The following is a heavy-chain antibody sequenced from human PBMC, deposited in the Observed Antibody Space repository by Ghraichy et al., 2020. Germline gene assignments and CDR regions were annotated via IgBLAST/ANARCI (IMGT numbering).Heavy chain of an antibody. CDR1: GGSFSGYY. J-gene: IGHJ5*02. CDR3: AGQRVNWNVRRGWFDP. V-gene: IGHV4-34*01. Sequence: GSLRLSCAVYGGSFSGYYWSWIRQPPGKGLEWIGEINHSGSTNYNPSLKSRVTISVDTSKNQFSLKLSSVTAADTAVYYCAGQRVNWNVRRGWFDPWGQGTLVTVSS. D-gene: IGHD1-20*01. CDR2: INHSGST.